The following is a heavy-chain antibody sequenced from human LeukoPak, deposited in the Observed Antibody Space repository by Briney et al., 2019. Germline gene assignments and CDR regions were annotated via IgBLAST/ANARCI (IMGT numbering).Heavy chain of an antibody. CDR2: IRYDGSNK. CDR3: AREQDSSGWYRS. Sequence: GGSLRLSCAASGFTFSDYYMSWIRQAPGKGLEWVAFIRYDGSNKYYADSVKGRFTISRDNSKNTLYLQMNSLRAEDTAVYYCAREQDSSGWYRSWGQGTLVTVSS. CDR1: GFTFSDYY. D-gene: IGHD6-19*01. V-gene: IGHV3-30*02. J-gene: IGHJ5*02.